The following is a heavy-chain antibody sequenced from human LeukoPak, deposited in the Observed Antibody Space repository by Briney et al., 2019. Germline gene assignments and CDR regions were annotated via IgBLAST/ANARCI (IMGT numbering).Heavy chain of an antibody. CDR2: IWCNGGST. CDR3: LKLTGTKPMLV. Sequence: GGSLRLSCAASGFTFSSYGMHWVRQAPGKELECVSGIWCNGGSTHYADSVKGRFTISRDNSKNTLYLQMNSLRAEDTALYYCLKLTGTKPMLVWGQGANLTDSS. V-gene: IGHV3-64D*06. J-gene: IGHJ6*01. CDR1: GFTFSSYG. D-gene: IGHD2-8*01.